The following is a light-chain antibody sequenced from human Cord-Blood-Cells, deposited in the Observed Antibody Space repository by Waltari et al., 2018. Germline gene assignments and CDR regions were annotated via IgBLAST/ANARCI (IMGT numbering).Light chain of an antibody. CDR1: QSVLYSSNNKNY. CDR3: QQYYSTPIT. Sequence: DIVMIQSPDSLAVSLGERATINCKSSQSVLYSSNNKNYLAWYQKKPGQPPKLLIYWASTRESGVPDRFSGSGSGTDFTLTISSLQAEDVAVYYCQQYYSTPITFGQGTRLEIK. J-gene: IGKJ5*01. CDR2: WAS. V-gene: IGKV4-1*01.